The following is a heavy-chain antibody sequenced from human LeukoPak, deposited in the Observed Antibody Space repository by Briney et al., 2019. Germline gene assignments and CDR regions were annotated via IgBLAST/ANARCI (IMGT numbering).Heavy chain of an antibody. V-gene: IGHV3-21*01. CDR3: ARLGGDAFDI. Sequence: AGGSLRLSCAASGFTFSSYSMNWVRQAPGKGLEWVSSISSSSSYIYYADSVKGRFTISRDNAKNSLYLQMNSLRAEDTAVYYCARLGGDAFDIWGQGTMVTVSS. D-gene: IGHD3-10*01. CDR2: ISSSSSYI. CDR1: GFTFSSYS. J-gene: IGHJ3*02.